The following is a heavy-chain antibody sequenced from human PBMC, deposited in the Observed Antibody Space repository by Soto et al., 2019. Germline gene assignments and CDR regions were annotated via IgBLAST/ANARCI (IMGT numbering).Heavy chain of an antibody. CDR1: GYTFTDYY. CDR3: ARPYPYSSSPNLWL. V-gene: IGHV1-2*02. CDR2: IIPGGGDT. Sequence: QVQLVQSGAEVRKPGASVKVSCKTSGYTFTDYYINWVRQAPGQGLEWMGRIIPGGGDTNYAQKFQGRVTMTTDTCDNTAYMELSRLTSDDTALYYCARPYPYSSSPNLWLWGQGTLVTVS. D-gene: IGHD6-6*01. J-gene: IGHJ4*02.